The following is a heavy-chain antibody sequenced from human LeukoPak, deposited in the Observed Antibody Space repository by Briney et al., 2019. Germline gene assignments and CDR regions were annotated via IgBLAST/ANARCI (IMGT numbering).Heavy chain of an antibody. Sequence: PGGSLRLSCAASGFTFSSYAMSWVRQAPGKGLEWVSAISGSGGSTYYADSVKGRFTISRDNAKNSLYLQMNSLRAEDTAVYYCAKDGERSRDPDYWGQGTLVTVSS. J-gene: IGHJ4*02. CDR2: ISGSGGST. D-gene: IGHD1-26*01. CDR1: GFTFSSYA. CDR3: AKDGERSRDPDY. V-gene: IGHV3-23*01.